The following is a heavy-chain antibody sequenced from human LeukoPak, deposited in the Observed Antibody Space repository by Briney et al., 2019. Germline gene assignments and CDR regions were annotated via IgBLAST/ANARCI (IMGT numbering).Heavy chain of an antibody. CDR3: ASVRGVNPYYFDY. CDR1: GGSISSYY. D-gene: IGHD3-10*01. V-gene: IGHV4-59*12. Sequence: SETLSLTCTVSGGSISSYYWSWIRQPPGKGLEWIGYIYYSGSTNYNPSLKSRVTISVDTSKNQFSLKLSSVTAADTAVYYCASVRGVNPYYFDYWGQGTLVTVSS. J-gene: IGHJ4*02. CDR2: IYYSGST.